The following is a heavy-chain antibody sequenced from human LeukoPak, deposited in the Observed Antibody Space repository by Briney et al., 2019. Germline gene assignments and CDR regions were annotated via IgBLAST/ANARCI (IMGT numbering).Heavy chain of an antibody. CDR2: MNPNSGNT. J-gene: IGHJ4*02. CDR1: GYTFSSYD. D-gene: IGHD1-26*01. Sequence: ASVKVSCKASGYTFSSYDINWVRQASGQGLEWMGWMNPNSGNTGYAQKFQGRVTMTRNTCISTAYMELSSLRSEDTAVYYCARSNFKVGASPPGYWGQGTLVTVSS. CDR3: ARSNFKVGASPPGY. V-gene: IGHV1-8*01.